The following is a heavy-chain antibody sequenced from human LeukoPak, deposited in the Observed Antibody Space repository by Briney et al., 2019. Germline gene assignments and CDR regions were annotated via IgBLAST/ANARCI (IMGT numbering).Heavy chain of an antibody. CDR3: ARDGLIAAAGTNWFDP. Sequence: ASVQVSCQASGYTFTGYYMHWVRQAPGQGLAWMGCSNRNSCGTNYAQKFQGRVTMTRDTSISTAYMELSRLRSDDTAVYYCARDGLIAAAGTNWFDPWGQGTLVTVSS. CDR1: GYTFTGYY. V-gene: IGHV1-2*02. J-gene: IGHJ5*02. D-gene: IGHD6-13*01. CDR2: SNRNSCGT.